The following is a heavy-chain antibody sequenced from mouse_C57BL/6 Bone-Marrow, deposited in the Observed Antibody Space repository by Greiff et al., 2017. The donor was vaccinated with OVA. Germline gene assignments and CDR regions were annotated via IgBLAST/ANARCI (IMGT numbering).Heavy chain of an antibody. CDR1: GFTFSSYT. CDR2: ISGGGGNT. J-gene: IGHJ1*03. Sequence: EVQLVESGGGLVKPGGSLKLSCAASGFTFSSYTMSWVRQTPEKRLEWVATISGGGGNTYYPDSVKGRFTISRDNAKNTLYLQMSSLRSEDTALYYCARHRGHYSNFYWYFDVWGTGTTVTVSS. V-gene: IGHV5-9*01. D-gene: IGHD2-5*01. CDR3: ARHRGHYSNFYWYFDV.